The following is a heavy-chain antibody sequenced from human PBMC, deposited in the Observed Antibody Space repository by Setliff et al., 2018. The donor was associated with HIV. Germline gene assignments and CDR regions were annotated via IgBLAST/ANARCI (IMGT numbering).Heavy chain of an antibody. J-gene: IGHJ4*02. CDR1: GFTFSRFG. V-gene: IGHV3-30*02. Sequence: EGSLRLSCSASGFTFSRFGMHWIRQAPGKGLEWVAFTRFTGTFEYYSDTVKGRFTISRDNTRNTIYLQMSSLRPEDTATYYCAKDDHGGYDLLFYFDSWGQGIPVTVSS. CDR3: AKDDHGGYDLLFYFDS. D-gene: IGHD5-12*01. CDR2: TRFTGTFE.